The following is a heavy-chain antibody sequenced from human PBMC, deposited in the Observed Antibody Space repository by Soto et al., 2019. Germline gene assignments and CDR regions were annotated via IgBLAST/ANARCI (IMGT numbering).Heavy chain of an antibody. Sequence: QVQLQQWGAGLLKPSETLSLTCAVYGGSFSGYYWSWIRQTPGKGLEWIGEINDSGSTNHNPSLKSRVTILVDTPKNQFSLKLSSGTAADTLVYYFASGLLVWLGELSRLGGYYYYMDVWAKGTAVTATS. D-gene: IGHD3-10*01. CDR2: INDSGST. CDR3: ASGLLVWLGELSRLGGYYYYMDV. J-gene: IGHJ6*03. CDR1: GGSFSGYY. V-gene: IGHV4-34*01.